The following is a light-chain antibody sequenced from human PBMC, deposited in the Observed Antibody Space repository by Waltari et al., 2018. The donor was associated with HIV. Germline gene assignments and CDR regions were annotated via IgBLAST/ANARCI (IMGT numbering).Light chain of an antibody. CDR3: QLYVDLPTDT. Sequence: IVLTQSPGTLSLSPGERATLSCRASQSVSSKYLAWYQQKPGRAPRLLIYGASSSATGIPDRFTGSGSGTDFTLTISSLEPEDFAVYYCQLYVDLPTDTCVQGTKLEI. CDR1: QSVSSKY. V-gene: IGKV3-20*01. J-gene: IGKJ2*01. CDR2: GAS.